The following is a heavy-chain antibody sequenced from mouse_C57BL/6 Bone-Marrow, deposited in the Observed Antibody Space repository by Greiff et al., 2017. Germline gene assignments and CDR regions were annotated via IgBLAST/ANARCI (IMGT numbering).Heavy chain of an antibody. Sequence: VQLQQSGPELVKPGASVKISCKASGYSFTGYYMNWVKQSPEKSLEWIGEINPSTGGTTYNQKFKAKATLTVDKSSSTAYMQLKSLTSEDSAVYYCARIDYWGQVTTLTVSS. CDR1: GYSFTGYY. J-gene: IGHJ2*01. CDR2: INPSTGGT. CDR3: ARIDY. V-gene: IGHV1-42*01.